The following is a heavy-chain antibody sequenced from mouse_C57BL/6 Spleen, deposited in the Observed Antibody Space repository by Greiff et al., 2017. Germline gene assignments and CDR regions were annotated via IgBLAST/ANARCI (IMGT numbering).Heavy chain of an antibody. CDR3: AGIYYYGSRGFDV. D-gene: IGHD1-1*01. Sequence: QVHVMQSGPGLVAPSQSLSITCTVSGFSLTSYAISWVRQPPGKGLEWLGVIWTGGGTNYNSALKSRLSNSKDNSKSQVFLQMNSLQTDDTAGYCCAGIYYYGSRGFDVWGTGTTDTVSS. CDR1: GFSLTSYA. CDR2: IWTGGGT. J-gene: IGHJ1*03. V-gene: IGHV2-9-1*01.